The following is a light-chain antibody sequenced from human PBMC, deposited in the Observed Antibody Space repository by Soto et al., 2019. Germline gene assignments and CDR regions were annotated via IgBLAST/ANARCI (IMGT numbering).Light chain of an antibody. Sequence: DIQMTQSPSTLSASVGDRVTITCRASQSITNYLAWFQQKPGKAPKLLIYKASSLERGVPSRFSGSGSGTEFTLTISSLQPDDFATYYCQQYNSYWTFGQGTKVEVK. V-gene: IGKV1-5*03. CDR1: QSITNY. CDR3: QQYNSYWT. CDR2: KAS. J-gene: IGKJ1*01.